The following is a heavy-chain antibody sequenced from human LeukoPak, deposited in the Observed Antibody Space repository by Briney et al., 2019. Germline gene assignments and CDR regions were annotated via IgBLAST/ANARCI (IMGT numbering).Heavy chain of an antibody. CDR2: ISGSGGST. J-gene: IGHJ4*02. D-gene: IGHD5-12*01. CDR3: AKAKSGIGPLFDY. Sequence: GGSLRLPCAASGFTFSSYGMSWVRQAPGKGLEWVSAISGSGGSTYYADSVKGRFTISRDNSKNTLYLQMNSLRAEDTAVYYCAKAKSGIGPLFDYWGQGTLVTVSS. CDR1: GFTFSSYG. V-gene: IGHV3-23*01.